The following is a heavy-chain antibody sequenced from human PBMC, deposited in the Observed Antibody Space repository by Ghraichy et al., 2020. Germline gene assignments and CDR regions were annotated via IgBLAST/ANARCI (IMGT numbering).Heavy chain of an antibody. V-gene: IGHV1-8*01. Sequence: ASVKVSCKASGYTFTSYDINWVRQATGQGLEWMGWMNPNSGNTGYAQKFQGRVTMTRNTSISTAYMELSSLRSEDTAVYYCARGWTSIAAAGTPRRKKNYGMDVWGQGTTVTVSS. CDR1: GYTFTSYD. J-gene: IGHJ6*02. D-gene: IGHD6-13*01. CDR3: ARGWTSIAAAGTPRRKKNYGMDV. CDR2: MNPNSGNT.